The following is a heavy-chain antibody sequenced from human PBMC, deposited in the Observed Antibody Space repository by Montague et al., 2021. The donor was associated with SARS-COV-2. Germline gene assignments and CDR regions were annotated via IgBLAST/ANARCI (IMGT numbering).Heavy chain of an antibody. D-gene: IGHD3-10*01. J-gene: IGHJ5*02. CDR2: IYYSGGI. CDR1: GGSMSDHY. Sequence: SETLSLTCTVSGGSMSDHYWAWIRQPPGKGLEWLAYIYYSGGIXSXASXXXRVTMSVDTSKNQFSLKLTSVTAADTAVYYCARAVSVRRAVNWLDPWGQGTLVTVSS. V-gene: IGHV4-59*11. CDR3: ARAVSVRRAVNWLDP.